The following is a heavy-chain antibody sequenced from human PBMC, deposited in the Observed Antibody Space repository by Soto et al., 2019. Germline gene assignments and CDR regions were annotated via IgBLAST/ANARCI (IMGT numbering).Heavy chain of an antibody. CDR1: GCTFSSYG. CDR3: AKGWDYFDY. CDR2: ISYDGGHR. J-gene: IGHJ4*02. Sequence: QVQLVESGGGVVQPERSLRLSCAASGCTFSSYGMHWVRQAPGKGLEWVAVISYDGGHRYYADSVKGRFTISRDNSKNTLYLQMNSLRPEDTAVYYCAKGWDYFDYWGQGTLVTVSS. V-gene: IGHV3-30*18. D-gene: IGHD1-26*01.